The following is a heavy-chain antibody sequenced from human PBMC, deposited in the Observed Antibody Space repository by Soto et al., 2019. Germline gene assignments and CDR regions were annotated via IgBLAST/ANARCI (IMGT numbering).Heavy chain of an antibody. Sequence: QVQLVESGGGVVQPGMSLRLSCAASGFTFKNFAMPSVRQAPGKGLEWVAMIWYDAVGKYYADSVKGRFTVSRDHSRDTLSLQMDSLTGEDTAVYYCARDWNAGIFDYWGQGTLVTVSS. CDR2: IWYDAVGK. J-gene: IGHJ4*02. CDR3: ARDWNAGIFDY. CDR1: GFTFKNFA. V-gene: IGHV3-33*01. D-gene: IGHD1-1*01.